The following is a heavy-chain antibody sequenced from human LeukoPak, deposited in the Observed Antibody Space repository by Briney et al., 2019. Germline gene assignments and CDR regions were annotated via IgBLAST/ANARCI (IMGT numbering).Heavy chain of an antibody. V-gene: IGHV4-4*02. CDR3: ARGSGYYYVDFDY. Sequence: SETLSLTCAVSGGSISSSNWWSWVRQPPGKGLEWIGEIYHSGSTNYNPSLKSRVTMSVDTSKNQFSLKLSSVTAADTAVYYCARGSGYYYVDFDYWGQGTLVTVSS. J-gene: IGHJ4*02. CDR1: GGSISSSNW. D-gene: IGHD3-22*01. CDR2: IYHSGST.